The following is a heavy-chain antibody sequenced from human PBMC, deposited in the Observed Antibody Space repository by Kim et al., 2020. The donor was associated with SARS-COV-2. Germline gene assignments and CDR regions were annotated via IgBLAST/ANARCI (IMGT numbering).Heavy chain of an antibody. CDR3: ASALSRDSD. V-gene: IGHV3-7*03. J-gene: IGHJ4*02. Sequence: GGSLRLSCAASGFTFSSYWMTWVRQAPGKGLEWVANIKQDGREKYYVDSVKGRFTISRDNAKNSLYLQMNSLRGEDTAVYYCASALSRDSDWGQGTLVTV. CDR2: IKQDGREK. CDR1: GFTFSSYW. D-gene: IGHD2-15*01.